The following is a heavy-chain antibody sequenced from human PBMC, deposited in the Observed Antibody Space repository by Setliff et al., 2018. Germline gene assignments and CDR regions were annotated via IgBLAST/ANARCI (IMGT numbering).Heavy chain of an antibody. Sequence: GASVKVSCKASGGSFSNYPITWVRQAPGQGLEWMGRIIPTSGTTNYAQTLQGRVTFSADASTATAYMEVTSLRSEDTAVYYCATVNRGGYHSIYWYFAPFCPGTLVTVSS. CDR2: IIPTSGTT. V-gene: IGHV1-69*13. CDR3: ATVNRGGYHSIYWYFAP. CDR1: GGSFSNYP. J-gene: IGHJ2*01. D-gene: IGHD1-26*01.